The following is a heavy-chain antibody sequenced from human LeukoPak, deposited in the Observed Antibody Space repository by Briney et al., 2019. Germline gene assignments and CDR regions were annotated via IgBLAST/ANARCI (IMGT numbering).Heavy chain of an antibody. CDR3: ALPYYYDSGGYYYIPYFDY. CDR1: GFTFSSYG. Sequence: GGSLRLSCAASGFTFSSYGMSWVRQAPGKGLEWVSAISGSGGSIYYADSVKGRFTISRDNSKNTLYLQMSSLRAEDTAVYYCALPYYYDSGGYYYIPYFDYWGQGTLVTVSS. D-gene: IGHD3-22*01. J-gene: IGHJ4*02. CDR2: ISGSGGSI. V-gene: IGHV3-23*01.